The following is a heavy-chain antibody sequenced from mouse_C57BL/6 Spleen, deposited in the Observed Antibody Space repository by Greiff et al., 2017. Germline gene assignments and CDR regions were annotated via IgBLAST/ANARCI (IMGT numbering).Heavy chain of an antibody. CDR3: ARKNYYGRTFDY. CDR1: GYTFTEYT. V-gene: IGHV1-62-2*01. Sequence: QVQLQQSGAELVKPGASVKLSCKASGYTFTEYTIHWVKQRSGQGLEWIGWFYPGSGSIKYNEKFKDKATLTADKSSSTVYMELSRWTSEDSAVXFCARKNYYGRTFDYWGQGTTLTVSS. CDR2: FYPGSGSI. D-gene: IGHD1-1*01. J-gene: IGHJ2*01.